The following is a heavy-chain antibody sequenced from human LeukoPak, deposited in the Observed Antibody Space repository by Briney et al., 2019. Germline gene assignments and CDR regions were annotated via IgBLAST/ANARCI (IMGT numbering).Heavy chain of an antibody. D-gene: IGHD3-10*01. V-gene: IGHV4-34*01. CDR2: INHSGST. CDR1: GGSFSGYY. CDR3: ARDGSGRSNGGDAFDI. J-gene: IGHJ3*02. Sequence: PSETLSLTCAVYGGSFSGYYWSWIRQPPGKGLEWIGEINHSGSTNYNPSLKSRVTISVDTSKNQFSLKLSSVTAAGTAVYYCARDGSGRSNGGDAFDIWGQGTMVTVSS.